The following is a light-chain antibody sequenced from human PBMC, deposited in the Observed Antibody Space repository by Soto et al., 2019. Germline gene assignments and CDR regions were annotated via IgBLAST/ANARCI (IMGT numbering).Light chain of an antibody. CDR2: GAS. Sequence: EIVMTQSPATLSVSPGERATLSCRASQSVSSNLAWYQQKPGQAPRLLIYGASTRATGIPARFSGSWSGTEFTLTISSPQSEDFAVYYCQEYNNWPPFTFGPGTKVDIK. V-gene: IGKV3-15*01. J-gene: IGKJ3*01. CDR1: QSVSSN. CDR3: QEYNNWPPFT.